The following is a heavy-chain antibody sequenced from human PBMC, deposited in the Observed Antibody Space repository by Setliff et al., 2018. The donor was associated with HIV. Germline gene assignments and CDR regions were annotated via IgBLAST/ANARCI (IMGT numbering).Heavy chain of an antibody. J-gene: IGHJ4*02. CDR3: AKDKSYHDYIWGSSVLAY. Sequence: GESLSLSCAASGFTFSDYDIHWVRQAPGKGLEWVAFMRYDGSNKDYADSVKGRFTISRDNSKNTLFLQMNSLRPEDTAIYYCAKDKSYHDYIWGSSVLAYWGQGTLVTVSS. CDR2: MRYDGSNK. V-gene: IGHV3-30*02. CDR1: GFTFSDYD. D-gene: IGHD3-16*01.